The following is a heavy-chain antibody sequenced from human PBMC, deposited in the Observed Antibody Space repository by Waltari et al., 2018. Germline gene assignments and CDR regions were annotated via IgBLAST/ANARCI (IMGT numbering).Heavy chain of an antibody. CDR3: AEDYYDSSGDDY. J-gene: IGHJ4*02. D-gene: IGHD3-22*01. Sequence: EVQLLESGGGLVQPGGSLRLSCAASGFTFSSYAMSWVRQAPGKGLGWVSAIRCSGGSTYYADSVKGLFTISRDNSKNPLYLQMTSLRAEDTAVYYCAEDYYDSSGDDYWGQGTLVTVSS. V-gene: IGHV3-23*01. CDR2: IRCSGGST. CDR1: GFTFSSYA.